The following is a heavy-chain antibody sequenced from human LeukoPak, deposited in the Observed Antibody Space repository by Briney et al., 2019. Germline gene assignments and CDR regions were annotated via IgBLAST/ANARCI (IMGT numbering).Heavy chain of an antibody. J-gene: IGHJ4*02. CDR3: ARGPPPDLDY. CDR1: GGSISSGDYY. V-gene: IGHV4-61*08. CDR2: IYYSGNT. Sequence: SQTLSLTCTVSGGSISSGDYYWSWIRQPPGKGLEWIGYIYYSGNTNYNPSLKSRVTLSVDTSKNEFSLKLSSVAAADTAVYYCARGPPPDLDYWGRGTLVTVSS.